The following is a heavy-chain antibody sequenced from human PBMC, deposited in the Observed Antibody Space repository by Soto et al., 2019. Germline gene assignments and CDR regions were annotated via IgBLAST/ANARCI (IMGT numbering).Heavy chain of an antibody. D-gene: IGHD3-16*01. Sequence: WGSLRLSCAASGFTFSSYAMNWVRQAPGKGLEWVSGISGSGGSTYYADSVKGRFTISRDNSKNTLNLQMNSLRAEDTAVYYCARDWGNDQGGLLDFWGQGALVTVSS. CDR3: ARDWGNDQGGLLDF. V-gene: IGHV3-23*01. CDR2: ISGSGGST. J-gene: IGHJ4*02. CDR1: GFTFSSYA.